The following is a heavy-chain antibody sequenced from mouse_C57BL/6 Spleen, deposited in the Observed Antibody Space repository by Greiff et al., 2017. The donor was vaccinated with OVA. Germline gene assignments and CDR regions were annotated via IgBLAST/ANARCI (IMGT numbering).Heavy chain of an antibody. CDR1: GFTFTDYY. Sequence: EVHLVESGGGLVQPGGSLSLSCAASGFTFTDYYMSWVRQPPGKALEWLGFIRNKANGYTTEYSASVKGRFTISRDNSQSILYLQMHALRAEDSATYYCARYHGGFAYWGQGTLVTVSA. J-gene: IGHJ3*01. V-gene: IGHV7-3*01. CDR2: IRNKANGYTT. CDR3: ARYHGGFAY.